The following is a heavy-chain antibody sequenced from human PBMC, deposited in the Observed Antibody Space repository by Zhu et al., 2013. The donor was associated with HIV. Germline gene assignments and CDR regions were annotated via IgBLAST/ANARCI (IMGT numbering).Heavy chain of an antibody. J-gene: IGHJ3*02. D-gene: IGHD3-10*01. V-gene: IGHV1-2*02. CDR3: ASPMVRQPINDAFDI. Sequence: QVQLVQSGAEVKKPGASVKVSCKASGYTFTGYYMHWVRQAPGQGLEWMGWINPNSGGTNYAQKFQGRVTMTRDTSISTAYMELSRLRSDDTAVYYCASPMVRQPINDAFDIWGQGTMVTVSS. CDR2: INPNSGGT. CDR1: GYTFTGYY.